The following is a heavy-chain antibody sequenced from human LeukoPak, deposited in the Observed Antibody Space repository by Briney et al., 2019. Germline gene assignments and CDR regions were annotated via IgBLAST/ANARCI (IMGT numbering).Heavy chain of an antibody. V-gene: IGHV3-33*08. CDR1: GFTFSSYA. J-gene: IGHJ4*02. Sequence: GGSLRLSCSASGFTFSSYAMHWVRQAPGKGLEWVAVVWYDGTNIHYVDSVKGRFTISRDNSKSTLYLQMNSLTAEDTAVYYCARGGYSGTYYFDYWGQGTLVTVSS. CDR3: ARGGYSGTYYFDY. CDR2: VWYDGTNI. D-gene: IGHD1-26*01.